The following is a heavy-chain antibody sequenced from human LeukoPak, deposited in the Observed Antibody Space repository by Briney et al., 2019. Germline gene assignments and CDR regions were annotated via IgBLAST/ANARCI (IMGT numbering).Heavy chain of an antibody. V-gene: IGHV1-69*10. CDR2: IIVVRGVT. J-gene: IGHJ4*02. CDR1: GGTFSSYA. CDR3: ARDYNDYGDLHY. Sequence: VASVKVSCKASGGTFSSYAFSWVRLAPGEGPEWMGQIIVVRGVTNYAQSFQGRVTITADKSTSTAYLEVSSLKSEDTAVYYCARDYNDYGDLHYWGQGTLVTVSS. D-gene: IGHD4-17*01.